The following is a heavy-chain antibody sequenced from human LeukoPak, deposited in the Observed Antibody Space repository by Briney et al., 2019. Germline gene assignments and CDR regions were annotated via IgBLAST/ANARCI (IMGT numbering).Heavy chain of an antibody. Sequence: GGSLRLSCAASGFTFSSYAMSWVRQAPGKGLEWVSAISGSGGSTYYADSVKGRFTISRDNSKNTLYLQMNSLRAEDTAVYYCAKDGSPHKSGSYAYYFDYWGQGTLVTVSS. D-gene: IGHD1-26*01. J-gene: IGHJ4*02. V-gene: IGHV3-23*01. CDR3: AKDGSPHKSGSYAYYFDY. CDR2: ISGSGGST. CDR1: GFTFSSYA.